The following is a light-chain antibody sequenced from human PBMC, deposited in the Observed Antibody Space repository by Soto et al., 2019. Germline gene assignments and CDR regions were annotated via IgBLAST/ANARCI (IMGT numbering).Light chain of an antibody. CDR3: QQSYSTPPT. V-gene: IGKV1-39*01. CDR2: AAS. CDR1: QSIRNY. Sequence: DIQTTQSPSSLSASVGDRVTITCRASQSIRNYLNWYQQKPGKAPNLLIYAASSLQSGVPSRFSGSGSGTDFTLTISSLQPEDFATYYCQQSYSTPPTFGQGTKVEIK. J-gene: IGKJ1*01.